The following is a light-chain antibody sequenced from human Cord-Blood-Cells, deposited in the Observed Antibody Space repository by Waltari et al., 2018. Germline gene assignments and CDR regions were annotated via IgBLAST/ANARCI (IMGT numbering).Light chain of an antibody. Sequence: DNKMTQSPPSLSASVGDRVTITCRASPSISSYLNWYQQKPGKAPKLLIYAASSLQSGVPSRFSGSGSGTDFTLTISSLQPEDFATYYCQQSYSTPRTFGQGTKVEIK. J-gene: IGKJ1*01. CDR2: AAS. V-gene: IGKV1-39*01. CDR1: PSISSY. CDR3: QQSYSTPRT.